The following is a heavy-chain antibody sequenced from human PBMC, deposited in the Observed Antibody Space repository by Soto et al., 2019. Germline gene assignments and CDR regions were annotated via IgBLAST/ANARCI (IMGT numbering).Heavy chain of an antibody. V-gene: IGHV4-59*08. J-gene: IGHJ5*02. D-gene: IGHD2-15*01. CDR2: IYYSGST. Sequence: SETLSLTCTVSGGSISSYYWSWIRQPPGKRLEWIGYIYYSGSTNYNPSLKSRVTISVDTSKNQFSLPLTSVTAADTSVYYWARQCRGVTCHWFVPWGQGTLVTVSS. CDR3: ARQCRGVTCHWFVP. CDR1: GGSISSYY.